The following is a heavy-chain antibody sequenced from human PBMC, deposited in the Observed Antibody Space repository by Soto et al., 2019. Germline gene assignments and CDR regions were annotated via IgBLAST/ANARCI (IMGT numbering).Heavy chain of an antibody. J-gene: IGHJ6*02. CDR2: IIDSGGST. CDR3: AKGRSYYYYYGVDV. V-gene: IGHV3-23*01. Sequence: PGGSLRRSCAASGFTVSSCAMCWVRQAPGKGLEWVSDIIDSGGSTYYADSVKGRFTISRDNSKSTLYLQMNSLRAEDTALYYCAKGRSYYYYYGVDVWGQGTTVTVSS. CDR1: GFTVSSCA.